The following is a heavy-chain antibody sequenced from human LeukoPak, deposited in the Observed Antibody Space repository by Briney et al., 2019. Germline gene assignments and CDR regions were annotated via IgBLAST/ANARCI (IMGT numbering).Heavy chain of an antibody. CDR3: ARGPGYCSSTSCSPNWFDS. V-gene: IGHV3-21*01. CDR1: GFTFSSYS. D-gene: IGHD2-2*01. CDR2: ISSSSSCI. J-gene: IGHJ5*01. Sequence: PGGSLRLSCAASGFTFSSYSMNWVRQAPGKGLEWVSSISSSSSCIYYADSVKGRFTISRDNAKNSLYLQMNSLRAEDTAVYYCARGPGYCSSTSCSPNWFDSWGQGTLVTVSS.